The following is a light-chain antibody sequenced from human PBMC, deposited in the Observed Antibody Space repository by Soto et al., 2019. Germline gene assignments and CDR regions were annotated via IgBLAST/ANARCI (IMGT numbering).Light chain of an antibody. CDR3: QQCYSTPT. CDR2: AAS. Sequence: DIQMTQSPSSLSASVGDRVTITCRASQSISSYLNWYQQKPGKAPKLLIYAASSLQSGVPSRFSDSGSGTDFTLTISSLQPEDFATYYCQQCYSTPTFGPGTKVDIK. V-gene: IGKV1-39*01. CDR1: QSISSY. J-gene: IGKJ3*01.